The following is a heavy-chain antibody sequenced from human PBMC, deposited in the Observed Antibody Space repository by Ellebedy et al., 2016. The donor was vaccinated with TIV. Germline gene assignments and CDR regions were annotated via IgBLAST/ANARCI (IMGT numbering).Heavy chain of an antibody. CDR1: GYIFTGYY. D-gene: IGHD4/OR15-4a*01. CDR2: INPNSGGT. J-gene: IGHJ4*02. CDR3: ARDFMVADY. V-gene: IGHV1-2*02. Sequence: AASVKVSCKASGYIFTGYYMHWVRQAPGQGLEWMGWINPNSGGTNYAQKFQGRVTMTRDTSISTAYMELSRLRSDDTAVYYCARDFMVADYWGQGTLVTVSS.